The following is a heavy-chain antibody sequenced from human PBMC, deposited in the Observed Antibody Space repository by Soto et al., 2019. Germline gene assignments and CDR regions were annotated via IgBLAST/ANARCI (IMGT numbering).Heavy chain of an antibody. V-gene: IGHV3-73*01. Sequence: EVQLVESGGGLVHPGGSLKLSCAVSGFTFSGSVMHWVRQAPGKGLEWLGRIRSRDSDYATSYAESVKGRGTIYRDDSKNTAYLQVTSLKIEDTALYYCTTYGNSSKGFDYWGQGTLVTVSS. CDR3: TTYGNSSKGFDY. CDR2: IRSRDSDYAT. CDR1: GFTFSGSV. J-gene: IGHJ4*02. D-gene: IGHD6-6*01.